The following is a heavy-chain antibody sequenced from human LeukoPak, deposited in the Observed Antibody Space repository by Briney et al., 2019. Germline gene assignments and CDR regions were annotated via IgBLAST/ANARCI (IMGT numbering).Heavy chain of an antibody. CDR3: ARDLNRGYWVAGY. CDR2: IYSGGST. Sequence: GGSLRLSCAASGFTVSSNYMSWVRQAPGKGLEWVSVIYSGGSTYYADSVKGRFTISRDNSKNTLYLQMNSLRAEDTAVYYCARDLNRGYWVAGYWGQGTLVTVSS. D-gene: IGHD2-8*02. J-gene: IGHJ4*02. V-gene: IGHV3-66*01. CDR1: GFTVSSNY.